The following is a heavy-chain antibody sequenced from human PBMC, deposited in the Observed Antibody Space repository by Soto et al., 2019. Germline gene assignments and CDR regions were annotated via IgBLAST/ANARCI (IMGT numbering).Heavy chain of an antibody. V-gene: IGHV1-2*04. D-gene: IGHD6-13*01. CDR1: GYTFTGYY. CDR3: ATSFPGIAAAGTTRYYYGMDV. Sequence: GASVKVSCKACGYTFTGYYMHWVRQAPGQGLEWMGWINPNSGGTNYAQKFQGWVTMTRDTSISTAYMELNRLRSDDTAVYYCATSFPGIAAAGTTRYYYGMDVWGQGTTATVSS. CDR2: INPNSGGT. J-gene: IGHJ6*02.